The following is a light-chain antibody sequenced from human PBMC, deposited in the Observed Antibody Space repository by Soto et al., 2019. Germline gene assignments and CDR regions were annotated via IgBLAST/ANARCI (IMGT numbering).Light chain of an antibody. V-gene: IGKV3-11*01. CDR1: QSVKTF. Sequence: IVLTQSPATLSLSPGERATLSCRASQSVKTFLLWYQHRPGQAPRVLIYDASHRATGIPARFRGSWSGTDFPLTISSLEPEDAVICYCHQLSRWPPINFGQGPRLEV. CDR3: HQLSRWPPIN. CDR2: DAS. J-gene: IGKJ5*01.